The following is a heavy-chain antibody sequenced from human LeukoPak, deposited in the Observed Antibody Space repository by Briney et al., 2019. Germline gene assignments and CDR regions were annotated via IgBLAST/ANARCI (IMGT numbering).Heavy chain of an antibody. J-gene: IGHJ4*02. D-gene: IGHD2-2*02. CDR1: GGSFSGYY. CDR2: INHSGST. CDR3: ARARAEIVVVPAAIGGPMLYSSSWYSLDY. Sequence: SETLSLTCAVYGGSFSGYYWSWIRQPPGKGLEWIGEINHSGSTNYNPSLKSRVTISVDTSKNQFSLKLSSVTAADTAVYYCARARAEIVVVPAAIGGPMLYSSSWYSLDYWGQGTLVTVSS. V-gene: IGHV4-34*01.